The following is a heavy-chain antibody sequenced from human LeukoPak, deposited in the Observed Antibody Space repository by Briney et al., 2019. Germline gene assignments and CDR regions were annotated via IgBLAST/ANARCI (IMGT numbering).Heavy chain of an antibody. D-gene: IGHD3-10*01. Sequence: GGSLRLSCAASGFTFSDHYMDWVRQAPGKGLEWVGRTRTNANSYTTQYAASVKGRFTISRDDSKNSLYLQMNSLRAEDTAVYYCARRGMHLDYWGQGTLVTVSS. V-gene: IGHV3-72*01. CDR2: TRTNANSYTT. CDR1: GFTFSDHY. CDR3: ARRGMHLDY. J-gene: IGHJ4*02.